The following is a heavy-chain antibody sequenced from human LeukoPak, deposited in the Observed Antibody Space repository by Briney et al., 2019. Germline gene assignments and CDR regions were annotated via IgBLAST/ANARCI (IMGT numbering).Heavy chain of an antibody. D-gene: IGHD6-19*01. CDR1: GGSISSYY. V-gene: IGHV4-59*12. J-gene: IGHJ4*02. Sequence: SETLSLTCTVSGGSISSYYWSWIRQPPGKGLEWIGYIYYSGSTNYNPSLKSRVTISVDTSKNQFSLKLSSVTAADTAVYYCAKAVSSSGWYGVFDYWGQGTLVTVSS. CDR3: AKAVSSSGWYGVFDY. CDR2: IYYSGST.